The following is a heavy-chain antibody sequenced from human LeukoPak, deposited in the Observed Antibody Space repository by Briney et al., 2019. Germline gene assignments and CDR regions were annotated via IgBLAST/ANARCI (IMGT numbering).Heavy chain of an antibody. V-gene: IGHV3-23*01. CDR1: GFTFSSYA. Sequence: PGGSLRLSCAASGFTFSSYAMNWVRQAPGKGLEWVSVVRGSGGSTYYADSVKGRFTIFRDNSNNTVYLQMNSLRVDDTAVYYCARIGGVYHYFAYWGQGSLVTVSS. D-gene: IGHD5/OR15-5a*01. J-gene: IGHJ4*02. CDR2: VRGSGGST. CDR3: ARIGGVYHYFAY.